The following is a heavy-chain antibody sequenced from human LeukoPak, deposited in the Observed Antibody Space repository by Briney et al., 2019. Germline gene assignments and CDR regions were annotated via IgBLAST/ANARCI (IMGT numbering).Heavy chain of an antibody. Sequence: GGYLRLSCAASGFTFSSYAMSWVRQAPGKGLEWVSAISGSGGSTYYADSVKGRFTISRDNSKNTLYLQMNSLRAEDTAVYYCAKVPESYSWFCYFDYWGQGTLVTVSS. CDR1: GFTFSSYA. V-gene: IGHV3-23*01. D-gene: IGHD1-26*01. J-gene: IGHJ4*02. CDR2: ISGSGGST. CDR3: AKVPESYSWFCYFDY.